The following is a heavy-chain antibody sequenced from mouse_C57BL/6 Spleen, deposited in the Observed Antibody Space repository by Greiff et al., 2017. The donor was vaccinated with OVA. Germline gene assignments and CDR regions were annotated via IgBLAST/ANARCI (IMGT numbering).Heavy chain of an antibody. D-gene: IGHD1-1*02. CDR2: IDTENGDT. CDR1: GFTFKDDY. Sequence: VHVKQSGAELVRPGASVKLSCTASGFTFKDDYMNWVKQRPEQGLEWIGWIDTENGDTEYASKFKGQATITADTSTNTAYRLLSSHSAEDTAGYYCTRGWFAYWGQGTPVTVSA. CDR3: TRGWFAY. J-gene: IGHJ3*01. V-gene: IGHV14-4*01.